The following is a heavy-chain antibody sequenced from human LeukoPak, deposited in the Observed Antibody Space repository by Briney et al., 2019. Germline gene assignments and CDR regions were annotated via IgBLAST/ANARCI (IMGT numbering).Heavy chain of an antibody. V-gene: IGHV3-30*04. CDR1: GFTFSSYA. J-gene: IGHJ4*02. Sequence: GGSLRLSCAASGFTFSSYAMHCVRQAPGKGLEWVAVISYDGSNKYYADSVKGRFTISRDNYKNTLYLQMNSLRAEDTAVYYCARSYYDYGDFNDDYWGQGTLVTVSS. D-gene: IGHD4-17*01. CDR2: ISYDGSNK. CDR3: ARSYYDYGDFNDDY.